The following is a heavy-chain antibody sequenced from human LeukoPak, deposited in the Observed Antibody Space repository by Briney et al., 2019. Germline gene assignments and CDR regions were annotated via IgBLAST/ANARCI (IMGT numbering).Heavy chain of an antibody. Sequence: ASVKVSCKASGYTFTSYYMHWVRQAPGQGLEWMGIINPSGGSTSYAQKFQGRVTMTRDMSMSTVYMELSSLRSEDTAVYYCARRATSTFDYWGQGTLVTVSS. CDR1: GYTFTSYY. CDR3: ARRATSTFDY. J-gene: IGHJ4*02. D-gene: IGHD2/OR15-2a*01. CDR2: INPSGGST. V-gene: IGHV1-46*01.